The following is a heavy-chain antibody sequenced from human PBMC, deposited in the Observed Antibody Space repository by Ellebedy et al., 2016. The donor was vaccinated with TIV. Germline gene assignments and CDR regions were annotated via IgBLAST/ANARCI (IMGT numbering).Heavy chain of an antibody. J-gene: IGHJ6*02. CDR1: GASFNGYD. Sequence: GSLRLSXTVSGASFNGYDWSWIRQPPGKGLEWIGKITHSGSTNYNPSLESRVIISVDTSKHQFSLRLSSLTAADTAVYYCARAIFSHGMDVWGQGTTVTVAS. V-gene: IGHV4-34*01. CDR3: ARAIFSHGMDV. D-gene: IGHD3-3*01. CDR2: ITHSGST.